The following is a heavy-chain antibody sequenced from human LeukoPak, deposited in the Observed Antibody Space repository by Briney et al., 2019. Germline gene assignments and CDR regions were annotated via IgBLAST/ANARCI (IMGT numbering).Heavy chain of an antibody. J-gene: IGHJ5*02. CDR3: TVQVVPSDNWLDP. Sequence: PGGSLRLSCTASGLLFGDYAMTWVRQVPGKGLEWLGFIRSKAYGGTAEYAASVKGRFTISRDDSKSIAYVQMNSLKTEDTAVYHCTVQVVPSDNWLDPWGQGTLVTVSS. CDR2: IRSKAYGGTA. D-gene: IGHD2-2*01. V-gene: IGHV3-49*04. CDR1: GLLFGDYA.